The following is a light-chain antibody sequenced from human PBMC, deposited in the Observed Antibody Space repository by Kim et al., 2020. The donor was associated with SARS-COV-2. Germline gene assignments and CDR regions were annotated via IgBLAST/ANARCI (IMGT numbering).Light chain of an antibody. CDR3: SSYTSSSTLDWV. V-gene: IGLV2-14*03. J-gene: IGLJ3*02. CDR1: SSDVGGYNY. Sequence: SLTISCTGTSSDVGGYNYDSWYQQHPGKAPKLMIYDVSNRPSGVSNRFSGSKSGNTASLTISGLQAEDEADYYCSSYTSSSTLDWVFGGGTQLTVL. CDR2: DVS.